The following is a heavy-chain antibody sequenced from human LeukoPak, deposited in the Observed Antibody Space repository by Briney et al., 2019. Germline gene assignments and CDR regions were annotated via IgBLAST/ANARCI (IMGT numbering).Heavy chain of an antibody. V-gene: IGHV3-33*01. J-gene: IGHJ4*02. CDR3: ARDPFNWAYYFGC. D-gene: IGHD7-27*01. CDR2: IWYDGSNK. Sequence: PGGSLRLSCAASGFTFSSYGMHWVRQAPGKGLEWVAVIWYDGSNKYYADSVKGRFTISRDNSKNTLYLQMNSLRAEDTAVYYCARDPFNWAYYFGCWGQGTLVTVSS. CDR1: GFTFSSYG.